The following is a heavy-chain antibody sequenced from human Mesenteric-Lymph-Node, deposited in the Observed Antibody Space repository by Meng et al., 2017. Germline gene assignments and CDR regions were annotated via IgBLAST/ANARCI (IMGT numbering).Heavy chain of an antibody. D-gene: IGHD2-15*01. J-gene: IGHJ6*02. CDR2: ISVSGAIT. CDR1: GFTFSSYA. CDR3: ARDNNVVVVAATTSYYYYGMDV. V-gene: IGHV3-23*01. Sequence: GGSLRLSCAASGFTFSSYAMGWARQAQGKGLEWVSAISVSGAITYYADSVKGRFTISRDNSKNTLSLQMNSLRAEDTAVYYCARDNNVVVVAATTSYYYYGMDVWGQGTTVTVSS.